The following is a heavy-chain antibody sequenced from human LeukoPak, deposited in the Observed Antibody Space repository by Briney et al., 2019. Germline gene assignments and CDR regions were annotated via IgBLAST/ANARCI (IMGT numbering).Heavy chain of an antibody. CDR1: GGSISSYY. CDR3: AREKDYSGSGNYYPYFDS. J-gene: IGHJ4*01. V-gene: IGHV4-4*08. CDR2: IYNSVSV. Sequence: PSETLSLTCTVSGGSISSYYWSWIRQPPGKALEWIGYIYNSVSVRYNPALRSRVTILADTSTNEFSLNLTSVTAADTAVYYCAREKDYSGSGNYYPYFDSWGHGTLVTVSS. D-gene: IGHD3-10*01.